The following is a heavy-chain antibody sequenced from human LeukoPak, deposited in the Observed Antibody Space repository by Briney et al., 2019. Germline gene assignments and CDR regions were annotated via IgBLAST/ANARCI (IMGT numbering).Heavy chain of an antibody. V-gene: IGHV3-30*02. CDR3: ARDLGSFDY. CDR2: IQYDGSNK. J-gene: IGHJ4*02. Sequence: PGGSLRLSCAASEFTFSNYGMHWVRLAPGKGLEWVSFIQYDGSNKYYADSVKGRFTISRDNSKNTLYLQMNSLRAEDTAVYYCARDLGSFDYWGQGTLVTVSS. CDR1: EFTFSNYG. D-gene: IGHD1-26*01.